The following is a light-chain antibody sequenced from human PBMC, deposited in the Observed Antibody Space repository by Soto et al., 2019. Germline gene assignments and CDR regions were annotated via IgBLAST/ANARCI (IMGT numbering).Light chain of an antibody. Sequence: DIQMTQSPSTLSASVGDRVTITCRASQSISSWLAWYQQKPGKAPKLLIYKASSVESGVTSRFSGSGSGTEFTLTISSLQPDDFATYYCQQYNSYSWTFGQGTKVEIK. CDR1: QSISSW. CDR3: QQYNSYSWT. V-gene: IGKV1-5*03. J-gene: IGKJ1*01. CDR2: KAS.